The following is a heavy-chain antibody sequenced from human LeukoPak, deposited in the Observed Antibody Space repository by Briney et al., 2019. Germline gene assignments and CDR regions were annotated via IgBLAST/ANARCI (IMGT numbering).Heavy chain of an antibody. D-gene: IGHD6-13*01. CDR2: ISGSGGST. Sequence: GGSLRLSCAASGFTVSSNYMSWVRQAPGKGLEWVSAISGSGGSTYYADSVKGRFTISRDNSKNTLYLQMNSLRAEDTAVYYCAKDLQGISSSWYYFDYWGQGTLVTVSS. V-gene: IGHV3-23*01. J-gene: IGHJ4*02. CDR1: GFTVSSNY. CDR3: AKDLQGISSSWYYFDY.